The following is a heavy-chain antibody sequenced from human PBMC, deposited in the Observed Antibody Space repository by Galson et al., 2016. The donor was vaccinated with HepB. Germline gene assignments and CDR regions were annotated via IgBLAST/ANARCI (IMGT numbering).Heavy chain of an antibody. V-gene: IGHV3-64D*06. J-gene: IGHJ4*02. CDR1: GFTFSKCA. CDR3: VKAPYSDFWSGNHFDY. CDR2: ITINNGGTT. Sequence: SLRLSCAASGFTFSKCAMVWVRQAPGKGLPFVSGITINNGGTTDYADSVKGRFTISRDDSKNTLYLQMTNLTPEDTALYYCVKAPYSDFWSGNHFDYWGQGTLVTVSS. D-gene: IGHD3-3*01.